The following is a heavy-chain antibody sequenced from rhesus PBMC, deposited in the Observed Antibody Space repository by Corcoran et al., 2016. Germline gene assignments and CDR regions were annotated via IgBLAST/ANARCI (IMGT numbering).Heavy chain of an antibody. CDR1: GGSISSSY. CDR2: IYGSGSST. CDR3: ASLNTVTRDWYFDL. V-gene: IGHV4-169*02. Sequence: QVQLQESGPGLVKPSETLSVTCAVSGGSISSSYWSWIRQAPGKGLEWIGYIYGSGSSTNYNPSLKSRVTLSVDTSKNQLSLKLSSVTAADTAVYYCASLNTVTRDWYFDLWGPGTPITISS. J-gene: IGHJ2*01. D-gene: IGHD4-23*01.